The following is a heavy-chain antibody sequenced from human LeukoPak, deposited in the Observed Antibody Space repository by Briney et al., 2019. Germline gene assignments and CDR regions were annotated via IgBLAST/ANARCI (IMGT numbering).Heavy chain of an antibody. J-gene: IGHJ5*02. CDR1: GGSISSSSYY. V-gene: IGHV4-39*01. CDR2: IYYSGST. CDR3: ARKVGVAVAGKRWFDP. D-gene: IGHD6-19*01. Sequence: NPSETLSLTCTVSGGSISSSSYYWGWIRQPPGKGLEWIGRIYYSGSTYYNPSLKSRVTISVDTSKNQFSLKLSSVTAADTAVYYCARKVGVAVAGKRWFDPWGQGTLVTVSS.